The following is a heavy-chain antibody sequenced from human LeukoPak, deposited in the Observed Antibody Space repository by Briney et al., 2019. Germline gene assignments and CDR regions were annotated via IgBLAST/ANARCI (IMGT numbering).Heavy chain of an antibody. J-gene: IGHJ4*02. CDR3: ARDRGLSGYSLDY. CDR2: INTNTGNP. Sequence: ASVNVSCKASGYTFTGYAINWVRQAPGQGPEWLGWINTNTGNPTYAQGFTGRFVFSLDTSVSTSYLQIRSLKPEDTAIYYCARDRGLSGYSLDYWGQGTLVTVSS. D-gene: IGHD3-3*01. V-gene: IGHV7-4-1*02. CDR1: GYTFTGYA.